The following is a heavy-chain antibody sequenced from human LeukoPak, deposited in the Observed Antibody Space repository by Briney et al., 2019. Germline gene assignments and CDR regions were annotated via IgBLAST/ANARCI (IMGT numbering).Heavy chain of an antibody. Sequence: GGSLRLSCAASGFTFSSYSMNWVRQAPGKGLEWVSYISSSSSTIYYADSVKGRFTISRDNAKNSLYLQMNSLRAEDTAVYYCARVGYDFWSGYSPGYFDYWGQGTLVTVSS. CDR1: GFTFSSYS. D-gene: IGHD3-3*01. CDR3: ARVGYDFWSGYSPGYFDY. CDR2: ISSSSSTI. J-gene: IGHJ4*02. V-gene: IGHV3-48*04.